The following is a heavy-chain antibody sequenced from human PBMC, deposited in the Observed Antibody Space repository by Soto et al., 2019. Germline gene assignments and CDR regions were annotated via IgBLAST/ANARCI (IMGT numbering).Heavy chain of an antibody. CDR2: IYYTGSS. CDR3: ARRYGYSFDY. J-gene: IGHJ4*02. Sequence: SETLSLTCTVSGGSVSSGNYYWSWIRQPPGKGLEWIGFIYYTGSSSYNPSLKSRVTISVDTSKNQFSLKLSSVTAADTDVYYCARRYGYSFDYWGQGTLVTVSS. V-gene: IGHV4-61*01. CDR1: GGSVSSGNYY. D-gene: IGHD1-1*01.